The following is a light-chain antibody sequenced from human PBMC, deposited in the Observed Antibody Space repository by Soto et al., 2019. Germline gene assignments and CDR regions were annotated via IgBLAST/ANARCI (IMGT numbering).Light chain of an antibody. CDR2: WAS. V-gene: IGKV4-1*01. Sequence: DIVMTQSPDSLAVFLGERATLNCKSSQSVLYSSNNNNYLAWYQQKPGQPPKLLIYWASTRESGVPDRFSGSGSGTDFTLTISSLQAEDVAVYYCQQYYSTPKTFGQGTKVDIK. J-gene: IGKJ1*01. CDR3: QQYYSTPKT. CDR1: QSVLYSSNNNNY.